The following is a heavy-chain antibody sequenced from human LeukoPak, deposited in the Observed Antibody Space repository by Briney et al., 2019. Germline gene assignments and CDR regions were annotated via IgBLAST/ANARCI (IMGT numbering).Heavy chain of an antibody. J-gene: IGHJ4*02. CDR2: MSFDGDSE. CDR1: GFSFSSYG. V-gene: IGHV3-30*03. D-gene: IGHD6-13*01. CDR3: ARDRLAAAGIPDY. Sequence: PGGSLRLSCAASGFSFSSYGMSWVRQAPGKGLEWVAVMSFDGDSEYYSDSVRGRFTVSRDNAKSTLYLQMNSLRPEDTAVYFCARDRLAAAGIPDYWGQGTLVTVSS.